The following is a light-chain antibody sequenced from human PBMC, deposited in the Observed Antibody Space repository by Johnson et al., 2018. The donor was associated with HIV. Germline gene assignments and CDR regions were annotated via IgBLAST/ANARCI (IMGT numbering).Light chain of an antibody. CDR3: GTWDSSLGYV. V-gene: IGLV1-51*02. Sequence: QSVLTQPPSVSADPGQKVTISCSGSSSNIGNNYVSWYQQLPGTAPKLLIYENNKRPSGIPDRFSGSKSGTSATLGITGLQTGDEADYYCGTWDSSLGYVFGTGTKVTVL. J-gene: IGLJ1*01. CDR1: SSNIGNNY. CDR2: ENN.